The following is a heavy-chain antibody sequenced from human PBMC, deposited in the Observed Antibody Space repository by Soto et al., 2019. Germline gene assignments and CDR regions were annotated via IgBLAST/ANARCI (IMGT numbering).Heavy chain of an antibody. Sequence: EVQLVESGGGFVQPGGSLRLSCAASGFSFSSNWMHWVRRVPGRGLLWVSRINTDGSFTEYVDSVKGRFTMSRDNAKNTLVLQMNSLRAEDTAVYYCARDGEGFWGQGTLVTVSS. J-gene: IGHJ4*02. CDR1: GFSFSSNW. D-gene: IGHD2-21*01. CDR2: INTDGSFT. V-gene: IGHV3-74*03. CDR3: ARDGEGF.